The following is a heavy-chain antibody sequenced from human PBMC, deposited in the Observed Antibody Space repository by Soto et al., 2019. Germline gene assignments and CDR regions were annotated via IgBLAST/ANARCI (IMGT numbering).Heavy chain of an antibody. CDR3: ARRRGHYDSGSYYRHGWFDP. J-gene: IGHJ5*02. V-gene: IGHV4-59*08. Sequence: QVQLQESGPGLVKPSETLSLTCTVSGGSISSDYWSWIRQPPGKEMEWIGYIYYSGSTNHNPSLKGRVPISVNTSKKQFTLKPSAVTAADTADYYCARRRGHYDSGSYYRHGWFDPWGQGTLVTVSS. D-gene: IGHD3-10*01. CDR2: IYYSGST. CDR1: GGSISSDY.